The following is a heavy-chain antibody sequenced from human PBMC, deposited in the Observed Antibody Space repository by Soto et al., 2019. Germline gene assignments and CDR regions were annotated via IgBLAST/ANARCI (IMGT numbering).Heavy chain of an antibody. CDR2: ISGSGGST. CDR3: AKTLGYCSSTSCPDDAFDI. D-gene: IGHD2-2*01. CDR1: GFTFSNAW. Sequence: PGGSLRLSCAASGFTFSNAWMNWVRQAPGKGLEWVSAISGSGGSTYYADSVKGRFTISRDNSKNTLYLQMNSLRAEDTAVYYCAKTLGYCSSTSCPDDAFDIWGQGTMVTVSS. V-gene: IGHV3-23*01. J-gene: IGHJ3*02.